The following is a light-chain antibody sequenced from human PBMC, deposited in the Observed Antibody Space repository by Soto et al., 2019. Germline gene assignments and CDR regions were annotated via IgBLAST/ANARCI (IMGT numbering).Light chain of an antibody. J-gene: IGKJ5*01. CDR1: QRVLSK. CDR3: QQYNNLPIT. CDR2: GAF. V-gene: IGKV3-15*01. Sequence: EIVMTQSPATLSVSPGERATLSCRASQRVLSKLAWYQQKPGQAPRLLIYGAFNRSTDIPGRFSGSGSGTEFTLTISSLQSEDFEVYYCQQYNNLPITFGQGTRREIK.